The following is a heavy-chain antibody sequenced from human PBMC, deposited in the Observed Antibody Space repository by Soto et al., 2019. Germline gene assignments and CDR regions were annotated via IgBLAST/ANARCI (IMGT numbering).Heavy chain of an antibody. CDR1: GGSFSSGAYH. CDR2: ISYRGIT. J-gene: IGHJ6*02. D-gene: IGHD3-3*01. V-gene: IGHV4-31*03. CDR3: ARYSYDSPVGYYGMDV. Sequence: SETLSLTCTVSGGSFSSGAYHWSWVRQHPGQGLEWIASISYRGITYSNPSLKSRLSMSVDTSKNQFSLKLSSVTAADTAVYYCARYSYDSPVGYYGMDVWGQGTTVTVSS.